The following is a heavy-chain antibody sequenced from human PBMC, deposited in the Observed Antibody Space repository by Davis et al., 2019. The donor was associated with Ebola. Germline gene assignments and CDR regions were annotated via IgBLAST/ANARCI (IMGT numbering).Heavy chain of an antibody. V-gene: IGHV3-30*18. Sequence: GESLKISCAASGFTFSSYGMHWVRQAPGKGLEWVAAISYDGSNKYYADSVKGRFTISRDNSKNTLYLQMNSLRAEDTAVYYCAKDSGSWEISGGMDVWGQGTTVTVSS. CDR1: GFTFSSYG. J-gene: IGHJ6*02. CDR2: ISYDGSNK. D-gene: IGHD6-13*01. CDR3: AKDSGSWEISGGMDV.